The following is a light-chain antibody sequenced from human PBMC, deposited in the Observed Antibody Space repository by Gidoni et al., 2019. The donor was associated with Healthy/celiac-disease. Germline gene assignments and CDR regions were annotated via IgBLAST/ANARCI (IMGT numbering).Light chain of an antibody. CDR3: QQSYSTPGT. CDR1: QSISSY. J-gene: IGKJ2*01. CDR2: AAS. V-gene: IGKV1-39*01. Sequence: EIQMTQSPSSLSASVGDRVTIPCRASQSISSYLNWYQQKPGKAPKLLIYAASSLHSGVPSRFSGIGSGTDFTLTISSLQPEDFATYYCQQSYSTPGTFXQXTKLEIK.